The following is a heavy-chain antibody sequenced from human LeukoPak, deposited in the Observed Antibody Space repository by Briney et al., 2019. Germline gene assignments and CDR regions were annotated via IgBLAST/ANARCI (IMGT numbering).Heavy chain of an antibody. V-gene: IGHV1-2*02. CDR2: INPNSGGT. CDR3: ARDSSSWYWFDY. Sequence: GASVKVSCKASGYTFTGYYMHWVRQAPGQGLEWMGWINPNSGGTNYAQKFQGRVTMTRDTSITTAYMELTRLRSDDTAVYYCARDSSSWYWFDYWGQGTLVTVSS. CDR1: GYTFTGYY. J-gene: IGHJ4*02. D-gene: IGHD6-13*01.